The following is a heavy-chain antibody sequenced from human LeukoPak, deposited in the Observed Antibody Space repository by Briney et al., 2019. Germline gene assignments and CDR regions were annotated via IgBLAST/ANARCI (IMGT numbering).Heavy chain of an antibody. Sequence: GSLRLSCAASGFTFSTSSMNWVRQAPGKGLEWVSSITSSSSYIYYADSVKGRFTISRDNAKNSLYLQMNNLRAEDTAMFYCATSMAQDVDAFHIWGQGTMVTVSS. CDR2: ITSSSSYI. V-gene: IGHV3-21*01. J-gene: IGHJ3*02. CDR3: ATSMAQDVDAFHI. CDR1: GFTFSTSS. D-gene: IGHD2-21*01.